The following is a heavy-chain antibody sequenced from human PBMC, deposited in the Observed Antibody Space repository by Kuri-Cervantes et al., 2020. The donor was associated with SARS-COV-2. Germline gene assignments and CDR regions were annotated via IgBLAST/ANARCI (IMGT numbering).Heavy chain of an antibody. CDR2: IYTSGST. CDR3: ARGDFSYDDSSTRYYFDY. V-gene: IGHV4-4*07. J-gene: IGHJ4*02. Sequence: ESLKISCTVSGGSISSYYWSWIRQPAGKGLEWIGRIYTSGSTNYNPSLKSRVTMSVDTSKNQFSLKLSSVTAADTAVYYCARGDFSYDDSSTRYYFDYWGQGTLVTVSS. CDR1: GGSISSYY. D-gene: IGHD6-13*01.